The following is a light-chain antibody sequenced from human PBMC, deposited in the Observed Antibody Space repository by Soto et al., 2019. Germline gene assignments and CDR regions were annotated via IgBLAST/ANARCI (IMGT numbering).Light chain of an antibody. J-gene: IGLJ1*01. CDR2: DVS. CDR1: SSDVGGYNY. CDR3: CSYAGSYTWV. V-gene: IGLV2-11*01. Sequence: QSALTQPRAVSGSPGQSVTISCTGTSSDVGGYNYVSWYQHHPGKAPKLMIYDVSKRPSGVPDRFSGSKSGNTASLTISGLQAEDEAAYYCCSYAGSYTWVFGTGTKLTVL.